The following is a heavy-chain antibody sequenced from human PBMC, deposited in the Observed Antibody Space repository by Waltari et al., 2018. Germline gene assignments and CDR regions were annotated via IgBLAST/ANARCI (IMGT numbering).Heavy chain of an antibody. CDR3: ARHGVLGDFKLYYFVDA. CDR2: VDRSGTT. Sequence: QLQLRESGPGLVKPSETLSLTCTVSGVTIGINDYYWAWIRQTPGKGLGWIGNVDRSGTTKYRSSLSSRLNISVDPSKNQFSLILTSVTAADTAVYYCARHGVLGDFKLYYFVDAWGKGTTVTVSS. D-gene: IGHD2-21*01. CDR1: GVTIGINDYY. V-gene: IGHV4-39*07. J-gene: IGHJ6*03.